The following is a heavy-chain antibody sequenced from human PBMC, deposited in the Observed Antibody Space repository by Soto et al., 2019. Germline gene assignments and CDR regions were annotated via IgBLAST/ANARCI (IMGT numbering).Heavy chain of an antibody. CDR3: ARDPTLGYCSGGSCSIFDY. Sequence: GGSLRLSCAASGFTFSSYWMHWVRQAPGRGLVWVSRINSDGSSTSYADSVKGRFTISRDNAKNTLYLQMNSLRAEDTAVYYCARDPTLGYCSGGSCSIFDYWGQGTLVTVSS. V-gene: IGHV3-74*01. CDR2: INSDGSST. D-gene: IGHD2-15*01. J-gene: IGHJ4*02. CDR1: GFTFSSYW.